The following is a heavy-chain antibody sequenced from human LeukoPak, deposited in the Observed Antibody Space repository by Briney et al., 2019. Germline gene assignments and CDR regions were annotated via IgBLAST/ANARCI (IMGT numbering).Heavy chain of an antibody. Sequence: GGSLGLSCAASGFTFSSYGMHWVRQAPGKGLEWVAFIRYDGSNKYYADSVKGRFTISRDNSKNTLYLQMNSLRAEDTAVYYCAKDMDYYYDSSGYYPRGDYWGQGTLVTVSS. CDR3: AKDMDYYYDSSGYYPRGDY. V-gene: IGHV3-30*02. CDR1: GFTFSSYG. CDR2: IRYDGSNK. D-gene: IGHD3-22*01. J-gene: IGHJ4*02.